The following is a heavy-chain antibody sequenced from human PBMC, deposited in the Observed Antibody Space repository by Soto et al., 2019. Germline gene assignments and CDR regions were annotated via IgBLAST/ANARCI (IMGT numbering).Heavy chain of an antibody. D-gene: IGHD3-3*01. J-gene: IGHJ4*02. Sequence: QVQLQQWGAGLLKPSETLSLTCAVYGGSFSGYYWSWIRQPPGKGLEWIGEINHSGSTNYNPSLKSRVTISVDTSKNQFSLKLSSVTAADTAVYYCARFHTIFGVVPSYWGQGTLVTVSS. CDR1: GGSFSGYY. V-gene: IGHV4-34*01. CDR2: INHSGST. CDR3: ARFHTIFGVVPSY.